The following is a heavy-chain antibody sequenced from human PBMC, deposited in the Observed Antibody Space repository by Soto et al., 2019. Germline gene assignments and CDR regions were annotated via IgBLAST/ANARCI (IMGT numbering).Heavy chain of an antibody. J-gene: IGHJ5*02. D-gene: IGHD1-26*01. CDR1: GYSFTSYG. CDR2: ISAYNGNT. Sequence: GASVKVSCKASGYSFTSYGINWLRQSPGQGLEWMGWISAYNGNTNYAQKLQGRVTMTTDTSTSTAYMELRSLRYDDTAVYYCARDSGSYSGWFDPWGQGTLVTVSS. V-gene: IGHV1-18*04. CDR3: ARDSGSYSGWFDP.